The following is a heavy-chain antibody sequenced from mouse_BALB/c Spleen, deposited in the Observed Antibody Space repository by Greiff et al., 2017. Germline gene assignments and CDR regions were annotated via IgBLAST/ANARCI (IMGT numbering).Heavy chain of an antibody. CDR2: ISSGSSTI. J-gene: IGHJ3*01. CDR3: ARGETAYYRYPAWFAY. CDR1: GFTFSSFG. D-gene: IGHD2-14*01. Sequence: DVHLVESGGGLVQPGGSRKLSCAASGFTFSSFGMHWVRQAPEKGLEWVAYISSGSSTIYYADTVKGRFTISRDNPKNTLFLQMTSLRSEDTAMYYCARGETAYYRYPAWFAYWGQGTLVTVSA. V-gene: IGHV5-17*02.